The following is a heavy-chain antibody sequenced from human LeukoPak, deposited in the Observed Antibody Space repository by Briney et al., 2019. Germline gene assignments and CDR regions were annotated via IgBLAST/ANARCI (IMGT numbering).Heavy chain of an antibody. J-gene: IGHJ4*02. CDR2: ISYDGSNK. Sequence: GGSLRPSCAASGFTFSSYAMHWVRQAPGKGLEWVAVISYDGSNKYYADSVKGRFTISRDNSKNTLYLQMNSLRAEDTAVYYCARGGVVVPAAPYFDYWGQGTLVTVSS. V-gene: IGHV3-30-3*01. D-gene: IGHD2-2*01. CDR3: ARGGVVVPAAPYFDY. CDR1: GFTFSSYA.